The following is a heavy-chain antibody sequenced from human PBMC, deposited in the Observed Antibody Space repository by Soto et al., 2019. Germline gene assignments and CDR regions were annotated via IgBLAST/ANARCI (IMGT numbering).Heavy chain of an antibody. CDR1: GYTFTTND. CDR3: GRERKFEFWRKALYV. CDR2: MDPNSGVA. V-gene: IGHV1-8*02. D-gene: IGHD3-3*01. Sequence: QVHLEQSGAAVRKPGASVKVSCKAFGYTFTTNDINWVRQAPGQGLECLGWMDPNSGVAGYAQSFQGRVLMTRDSSTNTANMELSILTSEDTAVYYCGRERKFEFWRKALYVWGQGTTVIVSS. J-gene: IGHJ6*02.